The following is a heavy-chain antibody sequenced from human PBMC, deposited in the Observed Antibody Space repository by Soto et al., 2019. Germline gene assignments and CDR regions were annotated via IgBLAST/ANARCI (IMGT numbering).Heavy chain of an antibody. CDR2: INHSGST. J-gene: IGHJ3*02. D-gene: IGHD5-12*01. V-gene: IGHV4-34*01. CDR3: ARGLYYVWWLRSSAFDI. CDR1: GGSFSGYY. Sequence: PSETLSLTCAVYGGSFSGYYWSWIRQPPGKGLEWIGEINHSGSTNYNPSLKSRVTISVDTSKNQFSLKLSSVTAADTAVYYCARGLYYVWWLRSSAFDIWGQGTMVTVSS.